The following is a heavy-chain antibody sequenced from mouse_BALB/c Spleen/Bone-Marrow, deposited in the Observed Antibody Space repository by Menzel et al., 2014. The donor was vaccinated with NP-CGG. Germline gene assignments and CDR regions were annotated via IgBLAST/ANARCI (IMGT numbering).Heavy chain of an antibody. V-gene: IGHV3-2*02. J-gene: IGHJ3*01. D-gene: IGHD2-14*01. CDR2: ISYSGST. CDR3: ASRFDEAWFAY. CDR1: GYSITSDYA. Sequence: EVQLQQSGPGLVKPSQSPSLTCTVTGYSITSDYAWNWIRQFPGNKLEWMGYISYSGSTSYNPSLKSRISITRDTSKNQFFLQLNSVTTEDTATYYCASRFDEAWFAYWGQGTLVTVSA.